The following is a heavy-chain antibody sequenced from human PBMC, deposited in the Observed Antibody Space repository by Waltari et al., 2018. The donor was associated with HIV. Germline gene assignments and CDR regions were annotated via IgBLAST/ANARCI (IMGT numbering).Heavy chain of an antibody. Sequence: EVQLVPSGGGLVQPGRSLRLSCAASGFTFEYYAMPRFRQAPGKGREWVAGISWNSGSIVYADSVKGRFTSSRYNAKNSVYLQRNSLRAEDTAWYYWAKATVSTCFDYWGQGTLVTVSS. CDR1: GFTFEYYA. CDR2: ISWNSGSI. CDR3: AKATVSTCFDY. J-gene: IGHJ4*02. V-gene: IGHV3-9*01. D-gene: IGHD4-17*01.